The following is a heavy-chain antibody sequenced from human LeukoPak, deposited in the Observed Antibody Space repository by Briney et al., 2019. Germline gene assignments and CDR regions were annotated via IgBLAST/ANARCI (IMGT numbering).Heavy chain of an antibody. CDR3: ARLGITGTTLYYFDY. J-gene: IGHJ4*02. CDR1: GYSFTTYW. Sequence: KNGESLKISCKGSGYSFTTYWIAWVRQMPGKGLEWMGIIYPGDSDTRYSPSFQGQVPISADKSISTAYLQWSSLKASDTAMFYCARLGITGTTLYYFDYWGQGTLVTVSS. CDR2: IYPGDSDT. D-gene: IGHD1-20*01. V-gene: IGHV5-51*01.